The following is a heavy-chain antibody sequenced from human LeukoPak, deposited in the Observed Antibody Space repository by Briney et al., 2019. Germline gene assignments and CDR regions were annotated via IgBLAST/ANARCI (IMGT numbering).Heavy chain of an antibody. CDR1: GYTFNGYY. CDR3: ARVVRVGGYSRNFDY. Sequence: ASVKVSCKASGYTFNGYYIHWVRQAPGQGLEWKGWISPNTGGTKFAQKFQGRVTMTSDTSISTAYMELSRLRSGDTAVYYCARVVRVGGYSRNFDYCGQGTLVTVSS. D-gene: IGHD4-23*01. J-gene: IGHJ4*02. CDR2: ISPNTGGT. V-gene: IGHV1-2*02.